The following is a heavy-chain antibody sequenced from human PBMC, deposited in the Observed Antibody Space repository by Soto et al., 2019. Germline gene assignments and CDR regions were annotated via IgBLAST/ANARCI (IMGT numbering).Heavy chain of an antibody. CDR3: ARGHPRSFVSTVVVAAYWFDP. D-gene: IGHD2-15*01. V-gene: IGHV4-34*01. CDR1: GGSFSSYY. Sequence: QVQLQQWGAGLLKPSETLSLTCAVYGGSFSSYYWSWIRQPPGKGLEWIGEINRGGSTNCNPEISHTANTNCNPSLKSRVTISVDTSKNQFPLKLRSVTAADTAVYYCARGHPRSFVSTVVVAAYWFDPWGQGTLVAVSS. CDR2: INRGGSTNCNPEISHTANT. J-gene: IGHJ5*02.